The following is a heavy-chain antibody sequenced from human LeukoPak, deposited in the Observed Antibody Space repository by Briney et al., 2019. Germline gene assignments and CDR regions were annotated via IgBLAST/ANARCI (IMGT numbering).Heavy chain of an antibody. CDR2: IYYSGST. Sequence: SETLSLTCTVSGGSISSSSYYWGWIRQPPGKGLEWIGSIYYSGSTYYNPSLKSRVTISVDTSKNQFSLKLSSVTAADTAVYYCARLLGPWFDPWGQGTLVTVSS. CDR3: ARLLGPWFDP. CDR1: GGSISSSSYY. J-gene: IGHJ5*02. V-gene: IGHV4-39*07. D-gene: IGHD3-16*01.